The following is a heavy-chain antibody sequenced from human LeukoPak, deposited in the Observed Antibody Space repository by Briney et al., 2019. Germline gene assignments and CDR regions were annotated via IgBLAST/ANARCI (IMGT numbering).Heavy chain of an antibody. CDR1: GCTFSSYA. J-gene: IGHJ4*02. CDR3: ARAGIGAAGSNFDY. CDR2: IIPILGIA. V-gene: IGHV1-69*04. D-gene: IGHD6-13*01. Sequence: SVKVSCKASGCTFSSYAISWVRQAPAQGLEWMGRIIPILGIANYAQKFHGRRTITADKSTSTAYVEVRSVSSEDTDVYYCARAGIGAAGSNFDYWGQGTLVTVSS.